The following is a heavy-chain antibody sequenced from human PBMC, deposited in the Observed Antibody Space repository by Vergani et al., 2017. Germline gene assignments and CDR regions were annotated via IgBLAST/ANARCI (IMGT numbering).Heavy chain of an antibody. J-gene: IGHJ6*03. Sequence: QLQLQESGPGLVKPSETLSLTCTVSGGSISSSSYYWGWIRQPPGKGLEWIGSIYYSGSTYYNPSLKSRVTISVDTSKNQFFLKLSSVTAADTAVYYCARAYYDVWGAGRFYXMDVWGKGTTVTVSS. CDR2: IYYSGST. D-gene: IGHD3-3*01. CDR1: GGSISSSSYY. V-gene: IGHV4-39*07. CDR3: ARAYYDVWGAGRFYXMDV.